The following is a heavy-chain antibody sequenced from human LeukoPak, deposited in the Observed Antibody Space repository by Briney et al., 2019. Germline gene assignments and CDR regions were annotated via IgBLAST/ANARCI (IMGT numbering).Heavy chain of an antibody. V-gene: IGHV1-2*02. D-gene: IGHD2/OR15-2a*01. CDR2: INPNSGGT. J-gene: IGHJ4*02. CDR1: GYTFTGYY. CDR3: ARDAGGVRSNLYYYYFDY. Sequence: GASVKVSCKASGYTFTGYYMHWVRQAPGQGLEWMGWINPNSGGTNYAQKFQGRVTMTRDTSISTAYMELSRLRSDDTAVYYCARDAGGVRSNLYYYYFDYWGQGTLVTVSS.